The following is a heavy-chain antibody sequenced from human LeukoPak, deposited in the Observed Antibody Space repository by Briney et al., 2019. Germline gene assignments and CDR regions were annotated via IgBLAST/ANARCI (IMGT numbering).Heavy chain of an antibody. CDR3: ARDRHLPRGYFDY. V-gene: IGHV1-2*06. Sequence: ASVKVSCKASGYTFTVYYMHWVRQAPGQGLEWMGRINPNSGGTNYAQKFQGRVTMTRDTSISTAYMELSRLRSDDTAVYYCARDRHLPRGYFDYWGQGTLVTVSS. CDR1: GYTFTVYY. J-gene: IGHJ4*02. CDR2: INPNSGGT.